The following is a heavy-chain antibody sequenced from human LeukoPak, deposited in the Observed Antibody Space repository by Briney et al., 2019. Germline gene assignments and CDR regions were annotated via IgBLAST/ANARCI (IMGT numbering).Heavy chain of an antibody. Sequence: GRSLRLSCAASGFTFSSYAMHWVRQAPGKGLEWVAVISYDGSNKYYADSGKGRFTISRDNSKNTLYLQMSSLRAEDTAVYYCARDVTINYYGMDVWGQGTTVTVSS. CDR2: ISYDGSNK. CDR1: GFTFSSYA. D-gene: IGHD4-17*01. J-gene: IGHJ6*02. V-gene: IGHV3-30-3*01. CDR3: ARDVTINYYGMDV.